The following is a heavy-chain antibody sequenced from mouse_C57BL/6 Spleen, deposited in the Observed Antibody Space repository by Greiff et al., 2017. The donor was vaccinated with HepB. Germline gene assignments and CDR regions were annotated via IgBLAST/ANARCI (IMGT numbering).Heavy chain of an antibody. CDR3: TTPLGLAWFAY. V-gene: IGHV14-4*01. Sequence: DVKLVDSGAELVRPGASVKLSCTASGFNIKDDYMHWVKQRPEQGLEWIGWIDPENGDTEYASKFQGKATITADTSSNTAYLQLSSLTSEDTAVYYCTTPLGLAWFAYWGQGTLVTVSA. J-gene: IGHJ3*01. CDR1: GFNIKDDY. CDR2: IDPENGDT. D-gene: IGHD4-1*01.